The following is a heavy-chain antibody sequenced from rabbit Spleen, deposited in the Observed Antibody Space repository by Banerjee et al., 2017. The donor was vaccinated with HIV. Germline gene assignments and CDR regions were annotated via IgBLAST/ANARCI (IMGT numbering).Heavy chain of an antibody. Sequence: QSLEESGGGLVQPEGSLTLTCTASGFSFSSSYYMCWVRQAPGKGLEWIACIYTGGSGSTAYASWAKGRFTISKTSSTTVTLQMTSLTAADTATYFCARDSASSFSSYGMDLWGPGTLVTVS. CDR3: ARDSASSFSSYGMDL. CDR2: IYTGGSGST. CDR1: GFSFSSSYY. D-gene: IGHD8-1*01. J-gene: IGHJ6*01. V-gene: IGHV1S40*01.